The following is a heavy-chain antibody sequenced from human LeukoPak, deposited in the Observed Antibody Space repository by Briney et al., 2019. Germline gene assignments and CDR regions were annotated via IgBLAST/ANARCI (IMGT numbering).Heavy chain of an antibody. CDR3: ASYYDFWSGDRGY. Sequence: GGSLRLSCAASGFTFSGYAMSWVRQAPGKGLEWVSTISDNGGRTYYADSVKGRFTISRDNSKNTLFLQMNSLRAEDSAVYYCASYYDFWSGDRGYWGQGTLVTVSS. D-gene: IGHD3-3*01. CDR1: GFTFSGYA. V-gene: IGHV3-23*01. CDR2: ISDNGGRT. J-gene: IGHJ4*02.